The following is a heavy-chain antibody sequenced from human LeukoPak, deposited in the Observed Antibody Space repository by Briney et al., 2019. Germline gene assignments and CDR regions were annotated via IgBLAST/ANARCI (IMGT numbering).Heavy chain of an antibody. V-gene: IGHV4-39*01. CDR3: ARTATSYSYGYLGD. CDR2: IYYSGIT. Sequence: PSETLSLTCTVSGGSISSSSYYRGWIRQPPGKGLEWIGTIYYSGITYYSPSLKSRVTISVDTSKNQFSLKLSSVTAADTAVYYCARTATSYSYGYLGDWGQGTLVTVSS. D-gene: IGHD5-18*01. CDR1: GGSISSSSYY. J-gene: IGHJ4*02.